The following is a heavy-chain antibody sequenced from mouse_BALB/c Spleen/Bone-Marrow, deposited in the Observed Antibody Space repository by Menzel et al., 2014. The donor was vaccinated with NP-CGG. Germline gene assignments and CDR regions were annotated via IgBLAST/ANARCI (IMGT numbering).Heavy chain of an antibody. CDR2: ISDGGSYT. CDR3: ARTYRPFALDY. V-gene: IGHV5-4*02. D-gene: IGHD2-14*01. CDR1: GFTLSDYY. J-gene: IGHJ4*01. Sequence: EVKLVESGGGLVKPGGSLKLSCAASGFTLSDYYMYWVRPTPEKRLEWVATISDGGSYTDYPGSVKGRFTVSRDNAKNNLYLQMSSLKSEDTAMYFCARTYRPFALDYWGQGTSATVSS.